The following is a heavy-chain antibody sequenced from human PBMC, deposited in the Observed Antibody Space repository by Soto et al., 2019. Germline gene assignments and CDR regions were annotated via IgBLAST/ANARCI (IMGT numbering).Heavy chain of an antibody. CDR3: ARRSIAARFSYYYYGMDG. V-gene: IGHV4-34*01. CDR2: INHSGST. D-gene: IGHD6-6*01. Sequence: KASETLSLTCAVYGGSFSGYYWSWIRQPPGKGLEWIGEINHSGSTNYNPSLKSRVTISVDTSKNQFSLKLSSVTAADTAVYYCARRSIAARFSYYYYGMDGWGQGTTVTVSS. J-gene: IGHJ6*01. CDR1: GGSFSGYY.